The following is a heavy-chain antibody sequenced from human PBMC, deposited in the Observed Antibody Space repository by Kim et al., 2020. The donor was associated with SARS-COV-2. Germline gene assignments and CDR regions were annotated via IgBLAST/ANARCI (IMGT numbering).Heavy chain of an antibody. D-gene: IGHD3-22*01. J-gene: IGHJ4*02. Sequence: GGSLRLSCTTSGFTFGDYTMSWVRQAPGKGLEWVAFIRSKAYGGTREYAASVKDRFTISRDDSKNIAYLQMSSLKTEDTAVYFCTREYYYGGVGYFPPYYFDYWGQGTLVIVSS. CDR3: TREYYYGGVGYFPPYYFDY. CDR1: GFTFGDYT. V-gene: IGHV3-49*04. CDR2: IRSKAYGGTR.